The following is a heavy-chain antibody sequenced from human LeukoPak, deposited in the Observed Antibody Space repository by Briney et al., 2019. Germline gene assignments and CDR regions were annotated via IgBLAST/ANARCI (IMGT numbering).Heavy chain of an antibody. V-gene: IGHV3-66*01. CDR3: ARDHILAAGTPQL. CDR2: IYNSGST. D-gene: IGHD6-13*01. Sequence: GGSLRLSCAASGFTVNGKFMTWVRQAPGKGLEWVSVIYNSGSTYYADSVNGRFTISRDNSKNTLYLQMNSLRADDTAVYYCARDHILAAGTPQLWGQGTLVTVSS. J-gene: IGHJ1*01. CDR1: GFTVNGKF.